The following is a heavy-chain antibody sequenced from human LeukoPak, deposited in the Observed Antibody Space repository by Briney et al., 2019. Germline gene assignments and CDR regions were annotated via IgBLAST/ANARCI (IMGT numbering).Heavy chain of an antibody. CDR3: ARQALTTDYYFDY. CDR2: IYYSGST. D-gene: IGHD4-11*01. V-gene: IGHV4-39*01. J-gene: IGHJ4*02. Sequence: SETLSLTCTVSGGSISSSSYYWGWIRQPPGKGLEWIGSIYYSGSTYYNPSLKSRVTISVDTSKNQFSLKLSSVTAADTAVYYCARQALTTDYYFDYWGQGTLVTVSS. CDR1: GGSISSSSYY.